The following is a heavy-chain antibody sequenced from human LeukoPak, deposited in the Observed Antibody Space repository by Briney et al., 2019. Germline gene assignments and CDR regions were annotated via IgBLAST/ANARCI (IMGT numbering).Heavy chain of an antibody. CDR1: GLTFSSYG. J-gene: IGHJ4*02. CDR2: ISGSGGST. V-gene: IGHV3-23*01. Sequence: GGSLRLSCAASGLTFSSYGMNWVRQAPGKGLEWVSAISGSGGSTYYADSVKGRFTISRDNSKNTLYLQMNSLRAEDTAVYYCAKVGQWLVADYWGQGTLVTVSS. CDR3: AKVGQWLVADY. D-gene: IGHD6-19*01.